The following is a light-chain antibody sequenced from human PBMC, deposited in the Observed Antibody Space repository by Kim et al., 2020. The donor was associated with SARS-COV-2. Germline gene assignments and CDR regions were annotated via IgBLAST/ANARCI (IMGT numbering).Light chain of an antibody. CDR1: QDISNY. J-gene: IGKJ4*01. Sequence: DIQMTQSPSSLSASVGDRVTITCRASQDISNYLNWYQQKPGKAPKLLIYDASNLETGVPSRFSGSGSGTDFTFTISSLQPEDIATYYCQQYDNPALTFGGGTKVDIK. CDR2: DAS. CDR3: QQYDNPALT. V-gene: IGKV1-33*01.